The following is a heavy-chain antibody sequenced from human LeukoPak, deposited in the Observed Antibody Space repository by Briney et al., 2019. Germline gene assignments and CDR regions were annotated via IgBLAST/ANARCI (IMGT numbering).Heavy chain of an antibody. V-gene: IGHV5-51*01. CDR3: ARHGLGMLNWYFDL. CDR2: IYPGDSET. D-gene: IGHD3/OR15-3a*01. Sequence: GESLRISCKASGYSLNNYWIGWVRQMPGKGLEWMGIIYPGDSETRYSPSFQGQVTISADKSISTAYLQWSSLKASDTAMYYCARHGLGMLNWYFDLWGRGTLVTVSS. J-gene: IGHJ2*01. CDR1: GYSLNNYW.